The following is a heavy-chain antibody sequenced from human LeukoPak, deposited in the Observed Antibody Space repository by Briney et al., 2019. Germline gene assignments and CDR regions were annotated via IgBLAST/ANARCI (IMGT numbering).Heavy chain of an antibody. J-gene: IGHJ4*02. Sequence: PSETLSLTCAVYGGSFSGYYWSWIRQPPGKGLEWIGEINHSGSTNYNPALKRRGTITVDTSKNMFCLKLSSVTAADTAVYYCARVGFERDYSKPASKSIDYWGQGTLVTVSS. V-gene: IGHV4-34*01. D-gene: IGHD2-2*01. CDR1: GGSFSGYY. CDR3: ARVGFERDYSKPASKSIDY. CDR2: INHSGST.